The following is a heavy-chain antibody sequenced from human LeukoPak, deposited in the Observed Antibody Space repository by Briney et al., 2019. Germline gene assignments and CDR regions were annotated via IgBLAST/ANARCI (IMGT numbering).Heavy chain of an antibody. J-gene: IGHJ6*03. V-gene: IGHV1-69*05. D-gene: IGHD6-6*01. CDR3: ARFGALFGSSSKYYYMDV. CDR1: GGTFSSYA. CDR2: IIPIFGTA. Sequence: SVKVSCKASGGTFSSYAISWVRQAPGQGLEWMGRIIPIFGTANYAQKFQGRVTITTDESTSTAYMELSSLRSEDTAAYYCARFGALFGSSSKYYYMDVWGKGTTVTVSS.